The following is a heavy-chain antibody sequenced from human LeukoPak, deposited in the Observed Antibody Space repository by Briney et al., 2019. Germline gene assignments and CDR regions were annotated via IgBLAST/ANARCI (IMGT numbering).Heavy chain of an antibody. Sequence: KPSETLSLTCTVSGGSISSSSYYWGWIRQPPGKGLEWIGSIYYSGSTYYNPSLKSRVTISVDTSKTQFSLKLSSVTAADTAVYYCARQPSSWYWIFGYFDYWGQGTLVTVSS. CDR1: GGSISSSSYY. J-gene: IGHJ4*02. CDR2: IYYSGST. V-gene: IGHV4-39*01. D-gene: IGHD6-13*01. CDR3: ARQPSSWYWIFGYFDY.